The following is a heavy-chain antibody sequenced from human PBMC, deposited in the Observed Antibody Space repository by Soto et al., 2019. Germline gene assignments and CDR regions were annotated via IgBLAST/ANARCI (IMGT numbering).Heavy chain of an antibody. CDR1: GGTFSSYT. CDR2: IIPILGIA. Sequence: QVQLVQSGAEVKKPGSSVKVSCKASGGTFSSYTISWVRQAPGQGLEWMGRIIPILGIANYAQKFQGRVTITADKSTSTAYMELSSLRSEDTAVYYCAREVLVLAAFDIWGQGTMVTVSS. J-gene: IGHJ3*02. V-gene: IGHV1-69*08. CDR3: AREVLVLAAFDI.